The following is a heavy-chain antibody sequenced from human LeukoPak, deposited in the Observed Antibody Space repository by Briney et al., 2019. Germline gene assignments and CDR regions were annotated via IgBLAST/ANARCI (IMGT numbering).Heavy chain of an antibody. V-gene: IGHV3-23*01. CDR2: ITGNGANT. CDR3: ARDRSGSYPNWFDP. D-gene: IGHD3-10*01. CDR1: GFTFSNYG. Sequence: TGGSLRLSCAASGFTFSNYGMSWVRQAPGEGLEWVSAITGNGANTFYADSVKGRFTISRDNSKNTMYLQMNSLRAEDTALYYCARDRSGSYPNWFDPWGQGTLVTVSS. J-gene: IGHJ5*02.